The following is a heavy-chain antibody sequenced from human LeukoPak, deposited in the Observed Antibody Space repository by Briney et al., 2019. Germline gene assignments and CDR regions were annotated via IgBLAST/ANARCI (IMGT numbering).Heavy chain of an antibody. CDR2: ITGSGGST. Sequence: GGSLRLSCAASGFTFSSYAMSWVRQAPGKGLEWVSGITGSGGSTYYADSVKGRFTISRDNSKNTLYLQMNSLRAEDTAVYYCAKDSFLRGTPWSWGQGTLVTVSS. CDR1: GFTFSSYA. CDR3: AKDSFLRGTPWS. J-gene: IGHJ5*02. V-gene: IGHV3-23*01. D-gene: IGHD3-10*01.